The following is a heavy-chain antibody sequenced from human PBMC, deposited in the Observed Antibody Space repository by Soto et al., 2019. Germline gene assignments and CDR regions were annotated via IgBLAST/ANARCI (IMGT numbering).Heavy chain of an antibody. Sequence: QVQLQQWGAGLLKPSETLSLTCAVYGGSFSGYYWSWIRQPPGKGLEWIGEINHSGSTNYNPSLKSRVTISVDTSKNQFSLKLSSVTAADTAVYYSARGRGVYDFWSGYLNYYGMDVWGQGTTVTVSS. J-gene: IGHJ6*02. V-gene: IGHV4-34*01. CDR1: GGSFSGYY. D-gene: IGHD3-3*01. CDR3: ARGRGVYDFWSGYLNYYGMDV. CDR2: INHSGST.